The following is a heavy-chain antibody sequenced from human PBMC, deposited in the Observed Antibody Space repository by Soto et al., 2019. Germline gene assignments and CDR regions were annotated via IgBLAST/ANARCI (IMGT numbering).Heavy chain of an antibody. CDR3: ASASGDYLVLGGYYLES. Sequence: QVQLQESGPGVMKPSGTLSLTCTVSGDSISSIKWWSWVRQPPGERLEWIGEVFHSGTANYNPSLKSRLTFSADTYKNQFSLKLTSVTAADTAVYYCASASGDYLVLGGYYLESWGQGTLVTVSS. D-gene: IGHD4-17*01. CDR1: GDSISSIKW. J-gene: IGHJ4*02. CDR2: VFHSGTA. V-gene: IGHV4-4*02.